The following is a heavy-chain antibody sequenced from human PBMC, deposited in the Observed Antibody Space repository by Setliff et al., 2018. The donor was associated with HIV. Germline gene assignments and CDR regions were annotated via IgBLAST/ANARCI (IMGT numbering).Heavy chain of an antibody. CDR2: LYPDDSDT. CDR3: ARAPNTPSYSNIFYADH. D-gene: IGHD3-9*01. J-gene: IGHJ5*02. CDR1: GYTFSIYW. Sequence: PGESLTISCQTSGYTFSIYWIGWVRQRPGKGLEWMAILYPDDSDTRYSPSFQSQVTILADKSTGTAYLQWRSLKASDTAMYFCARAPNTPSYSNIFYADHWGQGTLVTVSS. V-gene: IGHV5-51*01.